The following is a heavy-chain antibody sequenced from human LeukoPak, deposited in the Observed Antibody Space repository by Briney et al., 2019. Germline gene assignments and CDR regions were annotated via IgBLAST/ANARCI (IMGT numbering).Heavy chain of an antibody. D-gene: IGHD6-19*01. CDR2: IYYSGST. J-gene: IGHJ5*02. V-gene: IGHV4-59*12. Sequence: PSETLSLTCTVSGGSISSYYWSWIRQPPGKGLEWIGYIYYSGSTNYNPSLKSRVTISVDTSKNQFSLKLNSVTAADTAVYYCTSCSGWYVNKFDPWGQGTLVTVSS. CDR1: GGSISSYY. CDR3: TSCSGWYVNKFDP.